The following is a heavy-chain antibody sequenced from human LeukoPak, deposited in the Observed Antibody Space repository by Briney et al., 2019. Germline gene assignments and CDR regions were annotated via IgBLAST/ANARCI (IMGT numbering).Heavy chain of an antibody. CDR2: INPNSGGT. J-gene: IGHJ5*02. CDR3: ARGRIVAAAGLRWFDP. D-gene: IGHD6-13*01. Sequence: ASVKVSCKASVYSFTGYNMHWVRQAPGQGLEWMGWINPNSGGTNFAQNFQGRVTMTRDMSINTVYMELSRLRSDDTAVYYCARGRIVAAAGLRWFDPWGQGTLVTVSS. CDR1: VYSFTGYN. V-gene: IGHV1-2*02.